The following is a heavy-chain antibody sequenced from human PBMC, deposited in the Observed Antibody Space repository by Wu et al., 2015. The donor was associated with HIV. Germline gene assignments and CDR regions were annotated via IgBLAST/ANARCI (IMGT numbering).Heavy chain of an antibody. CDR3: AKTNRIVTNGIDFYHYYGMDV. CDR1: GESSNSYA. J-gene: IGHJ6*02. V-gene: IGHV1-69*05. CDR2: IIPMFATP. D-gene: IGHD1-1*01. Sequence: QVQMVQSGAEVKKPGSSVKVSCKAFGESSNSYAFSWVRQAPGQGLEWMGVIIPMFATPLYAHKFQGRVTIFTDDSTNTMYMELSSLTSEDTAFYYCAKTNRIVTNGIDFYHYYGMDVWGQGTTVTVS.